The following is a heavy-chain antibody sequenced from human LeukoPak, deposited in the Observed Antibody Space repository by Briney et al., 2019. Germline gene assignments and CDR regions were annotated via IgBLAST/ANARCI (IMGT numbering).Heavy chain of an antibody. CDR1: GFTFDDYA. CDR2: ISWNSGSI. J-gene: IGHJ6*02. D-gene: IGHD6-13*01. Sequence: PGGSLRLSCAASGFTFDDYAMHWVRQAPGKGLEGVSCISWNSGSICYADSVKGPFTISRDNAKNSLYLEMNSRIAHDTSLYYCAKDLAAAVPLSYGMDVWGQGTTVTVSS. CDR3: AKDLAAAVPLSYGMDV. V-gene: IGHV3-9*01.